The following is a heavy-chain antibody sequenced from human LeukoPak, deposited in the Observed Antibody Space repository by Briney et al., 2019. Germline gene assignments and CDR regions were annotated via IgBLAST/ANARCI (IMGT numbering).Heavy chain of an antibody. V-gene: IGHV1-8*01. D-gene: IGHD6-6*01. CDR1: GYTFTSYD. CDR3: ARGGPLSYSSSQN. CDR2: MNPNSGNT. Sequence: ASVKVSCKASGYTFTSYDINWVRQATGQGLVSMGWMNPNSGNTGYAQKFQGRVTMTRNTSISTAYMELSSLRSEDTAVYYCARGGPLSYSSSQNWGQGTLVTVSS. J-gene: IGHJ4*02.